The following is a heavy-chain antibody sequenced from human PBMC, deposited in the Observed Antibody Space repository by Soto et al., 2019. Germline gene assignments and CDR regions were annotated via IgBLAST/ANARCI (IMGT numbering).Heavy chain of an antibody. J-gene: IGHJ6*04. CDR3: ARDRQPSSYIGLDV. D-gene: IGHD4-4*01. Sequence: GGSLRLACEASEFTFSSHYMSWVRQAPGKGREWVSHIIGSGDTIYYADSVKGRFTISRDNDKNSLYLQMNSLRAEDTAVYYCARDRQPSSYIGLDVWGKGTTVTV. V-gene: IGHV3-11*01. CDR2: IIGSGDTI. CDR1: EFTFSSHY.